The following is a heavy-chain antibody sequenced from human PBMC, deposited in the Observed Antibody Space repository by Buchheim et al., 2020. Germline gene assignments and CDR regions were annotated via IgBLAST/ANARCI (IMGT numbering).Heavy chain of an antibody. CDR3: VRQHAEDTSGYPADY. CDR2: IHYTGVT. J-gene: IGHJ4*02. Sequence: QLQLQESGPGLVKPSETLSLTCSVSGASDISGNYYWGWMRQPPGKGLEWIGSIHYTGVTYYNPSLKSRVTISGDKSKKQFSLNMRSVTAADTAMYYGVRQHAEDTSGYPADYWGQETL. CDR1: GASDISGNYY. V-gene: IGHV4-39*01. D-gene: IGHD3-22*01.